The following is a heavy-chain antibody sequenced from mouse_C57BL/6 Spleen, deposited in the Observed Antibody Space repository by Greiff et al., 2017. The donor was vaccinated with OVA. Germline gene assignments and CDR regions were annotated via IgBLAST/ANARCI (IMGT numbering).Heavy chain of an antibody. Sequence: EVKLVESGGGLVKPGGSLKLSCAASGFTFSDYGMHWVRQAPEKGLEWVAYISSGSSTIYYAATVKGRFTISRDNAKNTLFLQMTSLRSEDTAMYYCARSGYWYFDVGGTGTTVTVSS. CDR3: ARSGYWYFDV. CDR1: GFTFSDYG. CDR2: ISSGSSTI. J-gene: IGHJ1*03. V-gene: IGHV5-17*01.